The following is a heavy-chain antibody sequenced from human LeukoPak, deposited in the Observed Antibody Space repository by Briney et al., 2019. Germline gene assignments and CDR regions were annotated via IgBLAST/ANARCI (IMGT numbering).Heavy chain of an antibody. CDR2: IYYSGST. Sequence: SETLSLTCTVSGGSISSYYWSWIRQPPGKGLEWIGYIYYSGSTYYTPSLKSRVTMSVDTSKNQFSLKLSSVTAADTAVYYCAREIRDYYYMDVWGKGATVTVSS. CDR3: AREIRDYYYMDV. V-gene: IGHV4-30-4*08. J-gene: IGHJ6*03. CDR1: GGSISSYY.